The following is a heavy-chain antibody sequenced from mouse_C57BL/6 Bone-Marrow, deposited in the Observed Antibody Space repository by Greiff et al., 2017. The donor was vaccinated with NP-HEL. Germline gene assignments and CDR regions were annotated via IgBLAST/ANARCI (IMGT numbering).Heavy chain of an antibody. Sequence: EVMLVESGPGLAKPSQTLSLTCSVTGYSITSDYWNWIRKFPGNKLEYMGYISYSGSTYYNPSLKSRISITRDTSKNQYYLQLNSVTTEDTATYYCARGIYYGSSDWYFDVWGTGTTVTVSS. D-gene: IGHD1-1*01. J-gene: IGHJ1*03. CDR1: GYSITSDY. V-gene: IGHV3-8*01. CDR3: ARGIYYGSSDWYFDV. CDR2: ISYSGST.